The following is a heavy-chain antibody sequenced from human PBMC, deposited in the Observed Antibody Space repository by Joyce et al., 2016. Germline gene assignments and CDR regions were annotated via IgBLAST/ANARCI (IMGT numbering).Heavy chain of an antibody. CDR1: GDIFNAYG. V-gene: IGHV1-69*01. J-gene: IGHJ4*02. CDR2: IVPMAATT. CDR3: ARGRGDDFWSGYYGSIDY. Sequence: QVQLEQSGAEVKKPGSSVKVSCKTSGDIFNAYGINWVRQATGQGLEWLGGIVPMAATTDYAKKFRGRLTISAHEPTSTVYMELSSLRSDDTGTYYCARGRGDDFWSGYYGSIDYWGQGTLVSVSS. D-gene: IGHD3-3*01.